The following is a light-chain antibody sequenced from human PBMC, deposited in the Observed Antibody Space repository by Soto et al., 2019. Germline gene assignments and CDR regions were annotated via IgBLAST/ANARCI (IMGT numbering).Light chain of an antibody. CDR1: SGHSSYA. J-gene: IGLJ2*01. CDR3: QTWDTGIVV. Sequence: QLVLTQSPSASASLGASVKLTCTLSSGHSSYAIAWHQQQPEMGPRYLVRLNSDGSHSRRDGIPYRFSGSSSGVERYLTISSLRSEDEADYYCQTWDTGIVVFGVGTKLTVL. V-gene: IGLV4-69*01. CDR2: LNSDGSH.